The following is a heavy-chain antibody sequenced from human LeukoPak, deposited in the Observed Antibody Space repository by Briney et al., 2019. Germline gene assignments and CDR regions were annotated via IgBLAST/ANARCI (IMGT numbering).Heavy chain of an antibody. V-gene: IGHV3-33*01. Sequence: GRLLRSACAAYGFTLGICGMHFVSQAPGKGLEWVAVVFYDGSNKHYADFVRGRFTISRDNSKNTLYLQMNDLRAEDTAVYYCARDQAYYFRFADYWGQGNLVTVSS. J-gene: IGHJ4*02. D-gene: IGHD2/OR15-2a*01. CDR3: ARDQAYYFRFADY. CDR1: GFTLGICG. CDR2: VFYDGSNK.